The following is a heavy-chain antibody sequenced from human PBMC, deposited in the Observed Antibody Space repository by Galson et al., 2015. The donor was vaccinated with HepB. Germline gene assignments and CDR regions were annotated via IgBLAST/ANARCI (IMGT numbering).Heavy chain of an antibody. J-gene: IGHJ4*02. V-gene: IGHV3-15*01. CDR3: ITEKGAIQEWKGAFDF. Sequence: SLRLSCAASGFTFSNVWMSWVRQAPGKGLEWVGRFKSKTDGGTADYAAPVKGRFTISRDDSKNTLYLQMNSLKIEETAVYYCITEKGAIQEWKGAFDFWGQGTLVTVSS. CDR1: GFTFSNVW. D-gene: IGHD2-2*02. CDR2: FKSKTDGGTA.